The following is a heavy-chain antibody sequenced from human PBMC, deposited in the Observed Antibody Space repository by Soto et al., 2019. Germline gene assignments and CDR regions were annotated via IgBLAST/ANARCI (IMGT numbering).Heavy chain of an antibody. CDR3: ARQVTGSSPSYPIYYYYYGMDV. CDR1: GGSISSSSYY. Sequence: ETLSLTCTVSGGSISSSSYYWGWIRQPPGKGLEWIGSIYYSGSTYYNPSLKSRVTISVDTSKNQFSLKLSSVTAADTAVYYCARQVTGSSPSYPIYYYYYGMDVWGQGTTVTVSS. V-gene: IGHV4-39*01. D-gene: IGHD5-18*01. CDR2: IYYSGST. J-gene: IGHJ6*02.